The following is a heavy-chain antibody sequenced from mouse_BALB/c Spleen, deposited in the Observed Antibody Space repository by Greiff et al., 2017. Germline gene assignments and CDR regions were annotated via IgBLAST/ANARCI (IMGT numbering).Heavy chain of an antibody. CDR2: ILPGSGST. D-gene: IGHD2-14*01. V-gene: IGHV1-9*01. CDR3: ARVRRVYYFDY. Sequence: QVQLQQSGAELMKPGASVKISCKATGYTFSSYWIEWVKQRPGHGLEWIGEILPGSGSTNYNEKFKGKATFTADTSSNTAYMQLSSLTSEDSAVYYCARVRRVYYFDYWGQGTTLTVSS. CDR1: GYTFSSYW. J-gene: IGHJ2*01.